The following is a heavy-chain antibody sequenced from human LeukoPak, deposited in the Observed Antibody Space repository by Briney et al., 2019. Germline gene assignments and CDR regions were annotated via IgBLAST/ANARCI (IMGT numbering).Heavy chain of an antibody. Sequence: GGSLRLSCAASGFTFSSFSVNWVRQAPGKGLEWVSYISSSSTIKYADSVKGRFTLSRDNAKNSLYLQMSSLRAEDTAVYYCARGGVYCAGDCVDYWGQGTLVTVSS. CDR2: ISSSSTI. CDR3: ARGGVYCAGDCVDY. CDR1: GFTFSSFS. J-gene: IGHJ4*02. D-gene: IGHD2-21*02. V-gene: IGHV3-48*01.